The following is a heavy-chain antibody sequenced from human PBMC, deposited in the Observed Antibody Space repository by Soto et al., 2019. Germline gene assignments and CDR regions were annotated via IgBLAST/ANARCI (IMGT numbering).Heavy chain of an antibody. V-gene: IGHV3-7*01. D-gene: IGHD2-2*01. CDR3: AREIVVVVPAATKADY. CDR2: IKQDGSEK. CDR1: GFTFSSYW. J-gene: IGHJ4*02. Sequence: EVQLVESGGGLVQPGGSLRLSCAASGFTFSSYWMSWVRQAPGKGLEWVANIKQDGSEKYYVDSVKGRFTISRDNAKNSLYLQMNSLRAEDTAVYYCAREIVVVVPAATKADYWCQGTLVTVST.